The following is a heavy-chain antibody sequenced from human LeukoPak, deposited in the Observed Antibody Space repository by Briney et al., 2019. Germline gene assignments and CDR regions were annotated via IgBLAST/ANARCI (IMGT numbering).Heavy chain of an antibody. J-gene: IGHJ6*02. CDR2: INHSGST. V-gene: IGHV4-34*01. CDR1: GGSFSGYY. CDR3: ATLYYYYGMDV. Sequence: PSETLSLTCAVYGGSFSGYYWSWIRQPPGKGLEWIGEINHSGSTNYNPSLKSRVTISVDTSKNQFSLKLSSVTAADTAVYYRATLYYYYGMDVWGQGTTVTVSS.